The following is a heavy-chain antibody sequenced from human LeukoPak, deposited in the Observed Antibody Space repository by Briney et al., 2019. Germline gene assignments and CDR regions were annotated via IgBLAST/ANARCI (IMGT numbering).Heavy chain of an antibody. D-gene: IGHD1-26*01. CDR3: TTNPEGAHLPHY. Sequence: GGSLRLSCEGSGFRFNKAWMSWVRQSPAKGLEWVGRIRSEADGGTVEYAAVVKGRFTISRFDSQKTLYLQMNNLKPEDTAVYYCTTNPEGAHLPHYWARGTLLTVSS. V-gene: IGHV3-15*01. J-gene: IGHJ4*02. CDR2: IRSEADGGTV. CDR1: GFRFNKAW.